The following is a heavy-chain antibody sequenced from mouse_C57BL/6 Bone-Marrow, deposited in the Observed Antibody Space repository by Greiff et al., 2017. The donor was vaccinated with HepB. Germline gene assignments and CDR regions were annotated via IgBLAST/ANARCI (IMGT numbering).Heavy chain of an antibody. J-gene: IGHJ2*01. V-gene: IGHV1-69*01. CDR2: IDPSDSYT. CDR1: GYTFTSHW. CDR3: VRRRFPYYFEY. Sequence: VQLQQPGAELVMPGASVKLSWKASGYTFTSHWMHWVKQRPGQGLEWIGEIDPSDSYTNYNQTFKGKSTLTVDKSSSTAYMQISSLTSEDSAVYFCVRRRFPYYFEYWGQGTTLTVSS.